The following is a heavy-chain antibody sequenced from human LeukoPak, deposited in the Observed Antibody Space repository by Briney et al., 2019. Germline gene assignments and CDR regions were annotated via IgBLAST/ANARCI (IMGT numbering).Heavy chain of an antibody. CDR2: ISAYNGNT. Sequence: ASVTVSCKASGYTFTSYGISWVRQAPGQGLEWMGWISAYNGNTNYAQKLQGRVTMTTDTSTSTAYMELRSLRSDDTAVYYCARDSKWLRLRKGLDYWGQGTLVTVSS. J-gene: IGHJ4*02. CDR1: GYTFTSYG. CDR3: ARDSKWLRLRKGLDY. V-gene: IGHV1-18*01. D-gene: IGHD5-12*01.